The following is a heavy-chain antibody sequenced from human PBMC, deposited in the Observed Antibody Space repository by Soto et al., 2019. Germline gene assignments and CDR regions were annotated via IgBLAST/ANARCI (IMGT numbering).Heavy chain of an antibody. CDR3: ARHYYYDSSGVTAYFDY. J-gene: IGHJ4*02. CDR2: IYYSGST. Sequence: PSETLSLTCTVSGGSISSSSYYWGWIRQPPGKGLEWIGSIYYSGSTYYSPSLKSRVTISVDTSKNQFSLKLSSVTAADTAVYYCARHYYYDSSGVTAYFDYWGQGTLVTVSS. D-gene: IGHD3-22*01. V-gene: IGHV4-39*01. CDR1: GGSISSSSYY.